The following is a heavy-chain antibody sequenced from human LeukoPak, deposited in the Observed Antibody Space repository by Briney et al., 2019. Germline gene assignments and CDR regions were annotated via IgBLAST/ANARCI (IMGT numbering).Heavy chain of an antibody. D-gene: IGHD6-13*01. Sequence: SETLSLTCAVYGGSFSGYYWSWIRQPPGKGLEWIGEINHSGSTNYNPSLKSRVTISVDTSKNQFSLKLSSVTAADTAVYYCARGSFFRAAAGTRRSYFDYWGQGTLVTVSS. CDR2: INHSGST. CDR1: GGSFSGYY. CDR3: ARGSFFRAAAGTRRSYFDY. J-gene: IGHJ4*02. V-gene: IGHV4-34*01.